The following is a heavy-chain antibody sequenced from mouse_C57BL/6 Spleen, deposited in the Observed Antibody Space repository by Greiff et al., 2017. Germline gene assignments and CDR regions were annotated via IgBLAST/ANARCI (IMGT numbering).Heavy chain of an antibody. D-gene: IGHD2-4*01. V-gene: IGHV5-17*01. Sequence: EVMLVESGGGLVKPGGSLKLSCAASGFTFSDYGMHWVRQAPETGLEWVAYISSGSSTIYYADTVKGRFTISRDNAKNTLFLQMTSLRSEDTAMXYCARRGDDYDDYYAMDYWGQGTSVTVSS. CDR1: GFTFSDYG. J-gene: IGHJ4*01. CDR3: ARRGDDYDDYYAMDY. CDR2: ISSGSSTI.